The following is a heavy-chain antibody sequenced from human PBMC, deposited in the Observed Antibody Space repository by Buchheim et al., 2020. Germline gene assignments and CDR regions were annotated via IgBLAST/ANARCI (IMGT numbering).Heavy chain of an antibody. D-gene: IGHD3-10*01. CDR2: IIPIFGTA. CDR1: GGTFSSYA. V-gene: IGHV1-69*01. Sequence: QVQLVQSGAEVKKPGSSVKVSCKASGGTFSSYAISWVRQAPGQGLEWMGGIIPIFGTANYAQKFQGRVTITADESTSTAYMELSSMRSEDTAVYYCASRKYYYGSRSYNEAYYYYGMDVWGQGTT. CDR3: ASRKYYYGSRSYNEAYYYYGMDV. J-gene: IGHJ6*02.